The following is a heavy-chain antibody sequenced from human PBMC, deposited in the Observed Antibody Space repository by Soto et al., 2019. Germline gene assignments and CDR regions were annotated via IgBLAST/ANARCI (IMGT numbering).Heavy chain of an antibody. CDR3: AKDPSSAVAGTRDY. CDR1: GFTFSSYA. V-gene: IGHV3-23*01. CDR2: ISGSGGST. Sequence: EVQLLESGGGLVQPGGSLRLSCAASGFTFSSYAMSWVRQAPGKGLEWVSAISGSGGSTYYADSVKGRFTISRDNSKNTLYLQMNSLRAEYTAVYYCAKDPSSAVAGTRDYWGQGTLVTVSS. J-gene: IGHJ4*02. D-gene: IGHD6-19*01.